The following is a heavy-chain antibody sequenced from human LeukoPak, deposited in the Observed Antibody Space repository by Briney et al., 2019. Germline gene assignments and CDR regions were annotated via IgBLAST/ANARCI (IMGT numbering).Heavy chain of an antibody. V-gene: IGHV1-69*05. J-gene: IGHJ4*02. CDR1: GGTFSSYA. CDR2: IIPIFGTA. D-gene: IGHD1-1*01. CDR3: ATYTTGTGVPAIDY. Sequence: SVNVSCKASGGTFSSYAISWVRQAPGQGLEWMGGIIPIFGTANYAQKFQGRVTITTDESMSTAYMELSSLRSEDTAVYYCATYTTGTGVPAIDYWGQGTLVTVSS.